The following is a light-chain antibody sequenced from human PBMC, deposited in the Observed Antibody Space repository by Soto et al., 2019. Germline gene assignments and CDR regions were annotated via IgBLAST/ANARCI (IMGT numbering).Light chain of an antibody. CDR1: QSISNW. J-gene: IGKJ1*01. CDR2: HAA. V-gene: IGKV1-5*02. CDR3: KIDNRYT. Sequence: DIRRTHSISILPASVGDRVTILCRASQSISNWMAWYQQKPGTALKALNYHAAKLQGGVPPLFSCSVSRTELPLTICSLKTDQLATDYSKIDNRYTFGHGTKVDI.